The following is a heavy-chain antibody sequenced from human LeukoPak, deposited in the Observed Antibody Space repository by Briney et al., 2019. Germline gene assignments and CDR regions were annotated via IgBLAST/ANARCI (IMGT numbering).Heavy chain of an antibody. CDR3: ARDLVPMTTRPAFDI. D-gene: IGHD6-6*01. Sequence: SVKVSCKAPGGTFSSYAISWVRQAPGQGLEWMGGIVPIFGTANYAQKFQGRVTITADESTSTAYMELSSLRSEDTAVYYCARDLVPMTTRPAFDIWGQGTMVTVSS. CDR2: IVPIFGTA. V-gene: IGHV1-69*13. CDR1: GGTFSSYA. J-gene: IGHJ3*02.